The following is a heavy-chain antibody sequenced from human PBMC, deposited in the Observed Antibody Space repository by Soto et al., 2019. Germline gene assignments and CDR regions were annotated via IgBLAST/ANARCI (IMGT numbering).Heavy chain of an antibody. Sequence: GGSLRLSCAASGFTFSSYGMHWVRQAPGKGLEWVAVISYDGSNKYYADSVKGRFTISRDNSKNTLYLQMNSLRAEDTAVYYCAKVSVVPAASTDKHYGMDVWGQGTTVTVSS. CDR3: AKVSVVPAASTDKHYGMDV. CDR1: GFTFSSYG. J-gene: IGHJ6*02. CDR2: ISYDGSNK. V-gene: IGHV3-30*18. D-gene: IGHD2-2*01.